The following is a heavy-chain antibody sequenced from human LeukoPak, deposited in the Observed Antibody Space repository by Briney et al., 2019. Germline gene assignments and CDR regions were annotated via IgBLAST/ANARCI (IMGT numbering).Heavy chain of an antibody. Sequence: SETLSLTCTVSGGSISSYYWSWIRPPPGKGPERLGYIYTSRSTNYNPSLKSRVTISVDTSKNQFSLKLSSVTAADTAVYYCARRSSGWYLGYFDYWGQGTLVTVAS. CDR2: IYTSRST. CDR3: ARRSSGWYLGYFDY. V-gene: IGHV4-4*09. CDR1: GGSISSYY. J-gene: IGHJ4*02. D-gene: IGHD6-19*01.